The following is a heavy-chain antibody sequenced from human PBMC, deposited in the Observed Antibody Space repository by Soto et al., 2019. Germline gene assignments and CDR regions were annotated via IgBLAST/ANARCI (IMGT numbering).Heavy chain of an antibody. CDR3: AKRSSSSPFDY. J-gene: IGHJ4*02. CDR1: GFTFSSYA. D-gene: IGHD6-6*01. V-gene: IGHV3-23*01. CDR2: ISGSDDST. Sequence: EVQLLESGGGLVQPGESLRLSCAASGFTFSSYAMSWVRQAPGKGLEWVSVISGSDDSTYYADSVKGRFTISRDNSKNTRYLQMNSLRVEDTAVYYCAKRSSSSPFDYWGQGTLVTVSS.